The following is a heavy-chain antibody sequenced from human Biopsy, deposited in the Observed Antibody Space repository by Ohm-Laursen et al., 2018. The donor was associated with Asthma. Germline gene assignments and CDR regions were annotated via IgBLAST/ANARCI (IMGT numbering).Heavy chain of an antibody. CDR1: GDSFSNYD. V-gene: IGHV1-69*01. J-gene: IGHJ6*02. Sequence: SSVKVSCQVSGDSFSNYDISWVRQAPGQGLEWMGGLIPVLGTPDHAQMFEGRVTITADESTSTAYMELSSLSSEDTAVYYCARGYSGSDRIVYYYSGLEVWGQGTTVTVSS. CDR2: LIPVLGTP. D-gene: IGHD5-12*01. CDR3: ARGYSGSDRIVYYYSGLEV.